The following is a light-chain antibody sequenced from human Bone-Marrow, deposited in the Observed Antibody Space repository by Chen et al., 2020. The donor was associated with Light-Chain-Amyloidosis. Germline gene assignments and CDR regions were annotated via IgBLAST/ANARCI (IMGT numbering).Light chain of an antibody. J-gene: IGLJ3*02. CDR1: KXGSTS. CDR3: QLWXRSSDRPV. V-gene: IGLV3-21*02. CDR2: DXS. Sequence: SYVLXQPSSVSVAPGQXXXIAXGRNKXGSTSVHWYQQXPGQAPLLVXYDXSDRPSGIPERLSGSTAVNTAXXTIXXXEAXXEADYXXQLWXRSSDRPVFGGGTKLTVL.